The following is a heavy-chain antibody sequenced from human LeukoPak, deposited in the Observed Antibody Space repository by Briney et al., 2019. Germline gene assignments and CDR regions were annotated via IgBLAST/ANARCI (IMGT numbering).Heavy chain of an antibody. D-gene: IGHD3-22*01. J-gene: IGHJ4*02. CDR1: GFTFSSYG. Sequence: QAGGSLRLSCAASGFTFSSYGMHWVRQAPGKGLEWVAFIRYDGSNKYYADSVKGRFTISRDNSKNTLYLQMNSLRAEDTAVYYCAKDGMGYDSTDPSLFDYWGQGTLVTVSS. CDR3: AKDGMGYDSTDPSLFDY. V-gene: IGHV3-30*02. CDR2: IRYDGSNK.